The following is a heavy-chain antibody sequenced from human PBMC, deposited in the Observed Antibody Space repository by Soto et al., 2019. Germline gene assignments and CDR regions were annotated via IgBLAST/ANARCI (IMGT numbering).Heavy chain of an antibody. D-gene: IGHD2-21*01. V-gene: IGHV4-39*07. J-gene: IGHJ5*02. CDR3: ARGLGIGSNWFDP. CDR1: GGSISGSSYY. Sequence: SETLSLTCTVSGGSISGSSYYWGWIRQPPGTGLEWIGEINHSGSTNYNPSLKSRVTISVDTSKNQFSLKLTSVTAADTAVYYCARGLGIGSNWFDPWGQGTLVTVSS. CDR2: INHSGST.